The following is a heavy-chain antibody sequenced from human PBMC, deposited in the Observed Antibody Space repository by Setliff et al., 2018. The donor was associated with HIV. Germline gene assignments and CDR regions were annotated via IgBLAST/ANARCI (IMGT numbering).Heavy chain of an antibody. CDR2: INAGNGNT. D-gene: IGHD5-12*01. V-gene: IGHV1-3*01. CDR1: GYTFTSYA. CDR3: ARDGGDNRLQFFDH. J-gene: IGHJ4*02. Sequence: ASVKVSCKASGYTFTSYAMHWVRQAPGQRLEWMGWINAGNGNTKYSQKFQGRVTITRDTSASTAYMELSSLRSEDTAAYYCARDGGDNRLQFFDHWGQGTLVTVSS.